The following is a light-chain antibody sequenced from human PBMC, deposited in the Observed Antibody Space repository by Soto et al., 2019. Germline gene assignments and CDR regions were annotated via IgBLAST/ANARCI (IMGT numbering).Light chain of an antibody. V-gene: IGKV3-20*01. CDR1: QSVSSSY. J-gene: IGKJ2*02. Sequence: EIVLTQSPGTLSLSPGERATLSCRASQSVSSSYLAWYQQKPGQAPRLLIYGASSRATGIPDRFSGSGSGTDFTLTISRLEPEDFAVYYCQQYGSPWTFGQGTKLEIE. CDR3: QQYGSPWT. CDR2: GAS.